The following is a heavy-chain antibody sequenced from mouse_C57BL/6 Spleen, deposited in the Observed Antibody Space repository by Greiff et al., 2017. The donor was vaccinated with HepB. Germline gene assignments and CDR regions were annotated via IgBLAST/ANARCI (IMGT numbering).Heavy chain of an antibody. CDR3: AREALYYYGSSYYAMDY. CDR1: GFTFSDYG. V-gene: IGHV5-15*01. D-gene: IGHD1-1*01. Sequence: EVQLVESGGGLVQPGGSLKLSCAASGFTFSDYGMAWVRQAPRKGPEWVAFISNLAYSIYYADTVTGRFTISRENAKNTLYLEMSSLRSEDTAMYYCAREALYYYGSSYYAMDYWGQGTSVTVSS. J-gene: IGHJ4*01. CDR2: ISNLAYSI.